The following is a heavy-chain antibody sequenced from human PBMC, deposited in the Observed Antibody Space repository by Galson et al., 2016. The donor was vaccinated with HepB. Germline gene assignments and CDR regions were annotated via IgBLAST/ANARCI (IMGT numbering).Heavy chain of an antibody. Sequence: RYSPSLQGQVTISADNSITTVYLQWSSLKASDTAVYYCARVLWELLSQGPSCFDYWGQGTLVTVSS. CDR3: ARVLWELLSQGPSCFDY. V-gene: IGHV5-51*01. J-gene: IGHJ4*02. D-gene: IGHD1-26*01.